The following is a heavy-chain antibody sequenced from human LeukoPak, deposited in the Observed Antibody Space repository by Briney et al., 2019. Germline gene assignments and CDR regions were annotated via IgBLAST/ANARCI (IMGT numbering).Heavy chain of an antibody. CDR1: GFTFSSYS. CDR3: ARAAMVRGVDYFDS. Sequence: GGSLRLSCAASGFTFSSYSMTWVHQAPGKGLEWVSVISGSGGATYYADSVKGRFTISRDNSKNTLYLQMNSLRAEDTAVYYCARAAMVRGVDYFDSWGQGTLVTVSS. J-gene: IGHJ4*02. V-gene: IGHV3-23*01. D-gene: IGHD3-10*01. CDR2: ISGSGGAT.